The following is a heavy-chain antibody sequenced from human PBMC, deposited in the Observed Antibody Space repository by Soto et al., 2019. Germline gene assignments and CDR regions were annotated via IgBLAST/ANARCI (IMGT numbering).Heavy chain of an antibody. CDR1: GYSISSGYY. D-gene: IGHD6-13*01. V-gene: IGHV4-38-2*02. J-gene: IGHJ6*02. CDR3: ARDSRAEGAAAGIHYYYYGMDV. CDR2: IYHSGST. Sequence: SETLSLTCAVSGYSISSGYYWGFIRQPPGKGLEWIGSIYHSGSTYYNPSLKSRVTISVDTSKNQFSLKLSSVTAADTAVYYCARDSRAEGAAAGIHYYYYGMDVWGQGTTVTVS.